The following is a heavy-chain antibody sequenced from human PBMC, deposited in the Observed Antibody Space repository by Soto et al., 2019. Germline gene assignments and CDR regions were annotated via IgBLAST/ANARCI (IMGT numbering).Heavy chain of an antibody. D-gene: IGHD2-2*01. J-gene: IGHJ6*02. V-gene: IGHV3-74*01. CDR3: ARSYQLPHGLDV. CDR1: GFTFSSYW. Sequence: PGGSLSLSCAGSGFTFSSYWMHWCRQAPGKGLVWVSRINSDGSSTIYADSVKGRFTISRDNAKNTVYLQMNTLRAEDTAVYYCARSYQLPHGLDVWGQGTTVTVSS. CDR2: INSDGSST.